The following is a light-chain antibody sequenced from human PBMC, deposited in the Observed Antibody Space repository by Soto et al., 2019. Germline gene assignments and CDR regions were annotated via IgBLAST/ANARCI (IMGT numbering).Light chain of an antibody. CDR1: QTVSSAY. V-gene: IGKV3-20*01. Sequence: DTVLTQSPGTLSLSPGERATLSCRASQTVSSAYLAWFQQKPGQAPRLLIYGASSRATGIPDRFSGAGSGTEFTLTISRVAPEDYAVYYCKQYANTPPQTFGQGTKVDIK. CDR2: GAS. J-gene: IGKJ1*01. CDR3: KQYANTPPQT.